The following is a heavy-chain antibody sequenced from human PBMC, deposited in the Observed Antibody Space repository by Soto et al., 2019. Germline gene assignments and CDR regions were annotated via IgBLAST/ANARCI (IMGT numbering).Heavy chain of an antibody. Sequence: GGSLRLSCAASGFTFSSYSMNWVRQAPGKGLEWVSYISSSSSTIYYADSVKGRFTIYRENANNSLYLQMNGLRDEDTVGYYCARWRVRGVNYYYYGMDVLGQGTTVTVSS. CDR2: ISSSSSTI. J-gene: IGHJ6*02. D-gene: IGHD3-10*01. V-gene: IGHV3-48*02. CDR1: GFTFSSYS. CDR3: ARWRVRGVNYYYYGMDV.